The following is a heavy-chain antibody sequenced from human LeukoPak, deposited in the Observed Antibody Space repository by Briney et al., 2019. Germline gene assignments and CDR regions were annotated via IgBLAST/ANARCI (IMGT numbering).Heavy chain of an antibody. CDR3: PDASPD. V-gene: IGHV1-69-2*01. CDR1: GYTFTDYD. D-gene: IGHD2-2*01. CDR2: GDPADGRT. Sequence: ASVTVSCKGSGYTFTDYDMHWGQQGPGQGQEWVGLGDPADGRTIYAKKFQGRVTITADTSTDTTYMELSSRGSEGPAVYYSPDASPDWGQGTLVTVSS. J-gene: IGHJ4*02.